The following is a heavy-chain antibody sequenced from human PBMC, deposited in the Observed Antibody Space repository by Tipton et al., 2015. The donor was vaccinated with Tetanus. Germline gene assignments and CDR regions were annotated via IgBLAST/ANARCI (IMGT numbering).Heavy chain of an antibody. J-gene: IGHJ3*02. Sequence: TLSLTCTVSGDSVSTGNFYWSWIRQPPGKGLEWIGRIYTSGSTFYNPSLKSRVTISVDTSKNQFSLKLNSVTAADTAVYYCAREGAPRAFDIWGQGTMVTVSS. CDR2: IYTSGST. V-gene: IGHV4-30-4*01. CDR1: GDSVSTGNFY. CDR3: AREGAPRAFDI.